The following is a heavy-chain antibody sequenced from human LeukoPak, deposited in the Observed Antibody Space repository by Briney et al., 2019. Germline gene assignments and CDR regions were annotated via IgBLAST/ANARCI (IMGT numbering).Heavy chain of an antibody. D-gene: IGHD1-14*01. CDR3: ATETNGRHYDY. V-gene: IGHV3-21*06. J-gene: IGHJ4*02. CDR1: GLTFSTSG. CDR2: TGATGFDR. Sequence: GGSLRLSCTASGLTFSTSGFNWVRQAPGKGLEWVASTGATGFDRYHADSIKGRFTISRDNANNFLDLQMDSLRAEDTAVYYCATETNGRHYDYWGQGTLLTVSS.